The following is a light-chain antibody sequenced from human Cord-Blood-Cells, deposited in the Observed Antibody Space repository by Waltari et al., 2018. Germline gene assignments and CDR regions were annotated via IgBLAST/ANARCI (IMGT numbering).Light chain of an antibody. J-gene: IGKJ4*01. V-gene: IGKV1-33*01. CDR1: QAISNH. Sequence: DIQMTQSTSSLSASVCDRVIITCQASQAISNHLNWDQQKPGKAPKLLIYDAYNLETGVPSRFSGSGSGTDFTFTISSLQPEDIATYYCQQYDNLPLTFGGGTKVEIK. CDR3: QQYDNLPLT. CDR2: DAY.